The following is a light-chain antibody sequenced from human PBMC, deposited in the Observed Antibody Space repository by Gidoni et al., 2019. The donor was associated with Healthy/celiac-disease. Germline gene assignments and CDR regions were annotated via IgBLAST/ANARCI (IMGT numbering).Light chain of an antibody. CDR3: QQSYSTPPRT. Sequence: DIQMTQSPSSLSASVGDRVTITCRASQSISSYLNWYQQKPGKAPKLLIYAASSLQSGVPSRFSGSGSGRDFTLIISSLQPEDFATYYCQQSYSTPPRTFGGGTKVEIK. CDR1: QSISSY. V-gene: IGKV1-39*01. CDR2: AAS. J-gene: IGKJ4*01.